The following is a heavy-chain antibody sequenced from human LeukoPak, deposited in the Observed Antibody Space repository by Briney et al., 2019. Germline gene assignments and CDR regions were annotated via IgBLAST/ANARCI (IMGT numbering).Heavy chain of an antibody. CDR2: ISGSGGST. Sequence: GGSLRLSCTVSGFTVSSNSMSWVRQAPGKGLEWVSAISGSGGSTYYADSVKGRFTISRDNSKNTLYLQMNSLRAEDTAVYYCAKDSGYSSGEFDYWGQGTLVTVSS. J-gene: IGHJ4*02. CDR3: AKDSGYSSGEFDY. D-gene: IGHD5-18*01. V-gene: IGHV3-23*01. CDR1: GFTVSSNS.